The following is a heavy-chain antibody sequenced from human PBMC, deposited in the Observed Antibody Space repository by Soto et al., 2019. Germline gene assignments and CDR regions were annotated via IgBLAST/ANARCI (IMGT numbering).Heavy chain of an antibody. CDR3: AKVGDCTNGVCYKAHYYYYYMDV. D-gene: IGHD2-8*01. Sequence: GGSLRLSCAASGFTFSSYGMHWVRQAPGKGLEWVAVISYDGSNKYYADSVKGRFTISRDNSKNTLYLQMNSLRAEDTAVYYCAKVGDCTNGVCYKAHYYYYYMDVWGKGTTVTVSS. J-gene: IGHJ6*03. CDR1: GFTFSSYG. CDR2: ISYDGSNK. V-gene: IGHV3-30*18.